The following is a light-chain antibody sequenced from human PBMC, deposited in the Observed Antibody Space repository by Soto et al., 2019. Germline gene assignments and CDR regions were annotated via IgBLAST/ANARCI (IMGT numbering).Light chain of an antibody. CDR2: LGS. Sequence: DIVMTQSPLSLPSTPGEPPPISCRFSRGPRHSNGSNYWDGYLRKPGHSPQLLIYLGSNRASGVPDRFSGSGSGTDFTLKISRVEAEDVGVYYCMQALQTPLFTFGPGTKVDIK. J-gene: IGKJ3*01. V-gene: IGKV2-28*01. CDR1: RGPRHSNGSNY. CDR3: MQALQTPLFT.